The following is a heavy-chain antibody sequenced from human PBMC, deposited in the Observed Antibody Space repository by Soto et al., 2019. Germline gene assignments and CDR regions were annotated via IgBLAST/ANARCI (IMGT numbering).Heavy chain of an antibody. CDR2: MNPNSGNT. V-gene: IGHV1-8*01. CDR1: GYTFTSYD. Sequence: QVQLVQSGAEVKKPGASVKVSCKASGYTFTSYDINWVRQATGQGLEWMGWMNPNSGNTGYAQKFQGRVTMTRNTSISTAYMELSSLRSEDTAVYYCARGTDYDFWSGYYIQNWFDPWGQGTLVTVSS. CDR3: ARGTDYDFWSGYYIQNWFDP. J-gene: IGHJ5*02. D-gene: IGHD3-3*01.